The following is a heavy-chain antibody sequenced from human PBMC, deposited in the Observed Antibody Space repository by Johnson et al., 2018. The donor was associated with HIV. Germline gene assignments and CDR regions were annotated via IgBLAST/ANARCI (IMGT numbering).Heavy chain of an antibody. CDR2: IKQDGSER. J-gene: IGHJ3*01. V-gene: IGHV3-7*01. Sequence: VQLLESGGGLVQPGGSLRLSCAASGFTFNKYWMSWVRQAPGKGLEWVANIKQDGSERYYVDSVKGRFTVSRDNSTSTLYLQMSSLRPEDTAVYYCARDAYYGSGSYSQRNTFDVWGQGTMVAVSS. D-gene: IGHD3-10*01. CDR3: ARDAYYGSGSYSQRNTFDV. CDR1: GFTFNKYW.